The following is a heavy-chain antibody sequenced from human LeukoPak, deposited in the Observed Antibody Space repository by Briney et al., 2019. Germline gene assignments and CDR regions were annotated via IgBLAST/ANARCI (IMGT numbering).Heavy chain of an antibody. CDR2: IYPGDSDT. CDR1: GYSFDTYW. J-gene: IGHJ3*02. V-gene: IGHV5-51*01. Sequence: GESLKISCHGSGYSFDTYWIGWVRQMPGKGLGWMGVIYPGDSDTRYSPSFQGQVTISVDKSINTAYLQWTSLKASDTAMYYCARHERVPGPFDIWGQGTMVTVSS. CDR3: ARHERVPGPFDI. D-gene: IGHD5-24*01.